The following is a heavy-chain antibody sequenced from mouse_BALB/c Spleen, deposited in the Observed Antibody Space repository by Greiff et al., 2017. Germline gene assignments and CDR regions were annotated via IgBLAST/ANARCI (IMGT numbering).Heavy chain of an antibody. V-gene: IGHV2-2*02. D-gene: IGHD2-14*01. CDR2: IWSGGST. Sequence: VQLQQSGPGLVQPSQSLSITCTVSGFSLTSYGVHWVRQSPGKGLEWLGVIWSGGSTDYNAAFISRLSISKDNSKSQVFFKMNSLQANDTAIYYCARKHYRYDEGYFDVWGAGTTVIVSS. CDR3: ARKHYRYDEGYFDV. CDR1: GFSLTSYG. J-gene: IGHJ1*01.